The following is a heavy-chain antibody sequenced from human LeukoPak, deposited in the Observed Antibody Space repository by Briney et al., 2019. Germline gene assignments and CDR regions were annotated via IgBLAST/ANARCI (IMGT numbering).Heavy chain of an antibody. Sequence: SVKVSCKASGGTFSSYAISWVRQAPGQGLEWMGGIIPIFGTANYAQKFQGRVTITADESTSTAYMELSSLRSEDTAAYYCARDRYSSGWDREYYFDYWGQGTLVTVSS. D-gene: IGHD6-19*01. CDR1: GGTFSSYA. CDR2: IIPIFGTA. CDR3: ARDRYSSGWDREYYFDY. V-gene: IGHV1-69*13. J-gene: IGHJ4*02.